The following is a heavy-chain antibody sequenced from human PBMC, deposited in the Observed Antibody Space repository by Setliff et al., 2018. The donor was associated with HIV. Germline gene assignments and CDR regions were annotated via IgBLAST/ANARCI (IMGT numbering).Heavy chain of an antibody. CDR2: INTNTGNP. CDR3: ARDESDSLYYMDYYYMDV. CDR1: GYTFTSYA. Sequence: ASVKVSCKASGYTFTSYAMNWVRQAPGQGLEWMGWINTNTGNPTYAQGFTGRFVFSLDTSVSTAYLQISSPKAEDTAVYYCARDESDSLYYMDYYYMDVWGKGTMVTVSS. V-gene: IGHV7-4-1*02. J-gene: IGHJ6*03. D-gene: IGHD3-10*01.